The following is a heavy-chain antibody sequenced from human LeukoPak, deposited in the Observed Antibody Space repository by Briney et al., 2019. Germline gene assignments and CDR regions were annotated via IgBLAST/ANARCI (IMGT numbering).Heavy chain of an antibody. CDR2: INHSGTT. CDR3: ARSPGIAAAGTAFDI. V-gene: IGHV4-34*01. D-gene: IGHD6-13*01. Sequence: PSETLSLTCAVSGGSFSGYFWSWIRQPPGKGLEWIGEINHSGTTKYNPSLKSQVTISVDTSKNQFSLKLSSVTTADTAVYYCARSPGIAAAGTAFDIWGQGTMVTVSS. J-gene: IGHJ3*02. CDR1: GGSFSGYF.